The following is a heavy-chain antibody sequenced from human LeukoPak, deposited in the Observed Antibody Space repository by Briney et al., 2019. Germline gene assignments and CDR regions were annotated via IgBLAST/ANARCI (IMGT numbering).Heavy chain of an antibody. CDR2: LSSDGSTT. D-gene: IGHD3-22*01. V-gene: IGHV3-74*01. CDR1: GFTFSSYW. J-gene: IGHJ2*01. CDR3: ARDRSGIGDISGYYWYFDL. Sequence: GGSLRLSCAASGFTFSSYWMHWVRHAPGKGLVWVSRLSSDGSTTNYADSVKGRFTISRDNAKNTMYLQMDSLRAEDTAVYYCARDRSGIGDISGYYWYFDLWGRGTLVTVSS.